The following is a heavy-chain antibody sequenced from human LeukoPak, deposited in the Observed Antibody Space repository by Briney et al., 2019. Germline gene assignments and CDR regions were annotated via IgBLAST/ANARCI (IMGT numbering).Heavy chain of an antibody. Sequence: SETLSLTCAVYGGSFSGYYWSWIRQPPGKGLEWIGEINHSGSTNYNPSLKSRVTISADTSKNQFSLKLSSVTAADTAVYYCARGGYSGYDKAPFDYWGQGTLVTVSS. CDR1: GGSFSGYY. V-gene: IGHV4-34*01. D-gene: IGHD5-12*01. CDR3: ARGGYSGYDKAPFDY. CDR2: INHSGST. J-gene: IGHJ4*02.